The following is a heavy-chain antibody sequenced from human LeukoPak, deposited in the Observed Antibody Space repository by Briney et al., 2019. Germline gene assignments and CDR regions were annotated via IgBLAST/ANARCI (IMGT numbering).Heavy chain of an antibody. CDR2: IYHSGST. J-gene: IGHJ5*02. CDR1: GGSISSSNW. D-gene: IGHD5-12*01. V-gene: IGHV4-4*02. Sequence: SGTLSLTCAVSGGSISSSNWWNWVRQPPGKGLEWIGEIYHSGSTNYNPSLKSRVTISVDKSKNQFSLKLSSVTAADTAVYYCAREGYSGYDRWFDPWGQGTLVTVSS. CDR3: AREGYSGYDRWFDP.